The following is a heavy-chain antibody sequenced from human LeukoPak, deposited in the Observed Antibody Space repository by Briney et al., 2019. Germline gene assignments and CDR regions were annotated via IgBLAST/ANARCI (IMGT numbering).Heavy chain of an antibody. D-gene: IGHD6-13*01. CDR2: IIGRGGTT. CDR1: GFTFSSYD. J-gene: IGHJ4*02. Sequence: GGSLRPSCAASGFTFSSYDMNWIRQAPGKGLEWVSSIIGRGGTTYYADSVKGRFTVSRDNPKNPLYLQMHSLRVEDTAVYYCAKDASYSSSWYGLDYWGQGTLVTVSS. V-gene: IGHV3-23*01. CDR3: AKDASYSSSWYGLDY.